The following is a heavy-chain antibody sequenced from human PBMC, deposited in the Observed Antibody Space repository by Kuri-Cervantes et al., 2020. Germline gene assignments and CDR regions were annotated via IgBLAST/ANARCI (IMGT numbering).Heavy chain of an antibody. D-gene: IGHD1-26*01. V-gene: IGHV4-39*07. Sequence: SETLSLTCTVSGGSISSSSYYWNWIRQPPGKGLEWIGEINHSGSTKYNPSLKSRVTISVDTSKNQISLKLSSVTAADTAFYYCAGAQEGRPFDYWGQGTLVTVSS. CDR1: GGSISSSSYY. CDR3: AGAQEGRPFDY. J-gene: IGHJ4*02. CDR2: INHSGST.